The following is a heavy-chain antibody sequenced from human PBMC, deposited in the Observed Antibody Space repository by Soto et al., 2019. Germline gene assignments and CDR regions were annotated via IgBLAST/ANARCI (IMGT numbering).Heavy chain of an antibody. Sequence: GGSLRLSCAASGFTFSNYFMDWVRQVPGEGLVWVSRMSGDGKTISYADSVKGRFTISRDNAKNTIYLQMNSLRVEDTAVYYCERNYVNGIAGLDHWGQRTMVTVSS. J-gene: IGHJ5*02. CDR2: MSGDGKTI. D-gene: IGHD1-7*01. V-gene: IGHV3-74*01. CDR3: ERNYVNGIAGLDH. CDR1: GFTFSNYF.